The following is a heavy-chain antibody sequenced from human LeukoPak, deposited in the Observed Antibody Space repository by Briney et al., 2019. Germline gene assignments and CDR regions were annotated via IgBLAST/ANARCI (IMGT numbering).Heavy chain of an antibody. Sequence: PSETLSLTCIVSGGSISGYYWSWIRQPAGKGLEWIGHMDTSGHTNYNSSLMSRVTMSVDTSKNQFSLRLTSVTAADTAVYYCARHWSHSVAQFGRSYWFDPWGQGTLVTVLS. D-gene: IGHD2-15*01. CDR2: MDTSGHT. CDR3: ARHWSHSVAQFGRSYWFDP. J-gene: IGHJ5*02. CDR1: GGSISGYY. V-gene: IGHV4-4*07.